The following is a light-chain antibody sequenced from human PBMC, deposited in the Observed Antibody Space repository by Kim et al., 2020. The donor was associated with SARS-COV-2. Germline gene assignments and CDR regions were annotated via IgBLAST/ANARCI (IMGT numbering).Light chain of an antibody. J-gene: IGLJ2*01. CDR2: GKN. Sequence: SSELTQDPAVSVALGQTVRITCQGDSLRSYYATWYEQKPGQAPILLIYGKNNRPSGIPDRFSGSSSGNTDSLTITGTQAGDEADYYYNSRDTNDIVLFGGGTKLTVL. V-gene: IGLV3-19*01. CDR1: SLRSYY. CDR3: NSRDTNDIVL.